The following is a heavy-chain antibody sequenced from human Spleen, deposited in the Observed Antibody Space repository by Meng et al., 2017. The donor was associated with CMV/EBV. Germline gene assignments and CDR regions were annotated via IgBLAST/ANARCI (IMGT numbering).Heavy chain of an antibody. Sequence: ASVKVSCKASGYTFTGHYMHWVRQAPGQGLEWMGWIHPNTGGTNYAQNFQGRVTMTRDTSISTAYMELSRLRSDDTAVYYCARVMGMTGITWVYWGQGTLVTVSS. J-gene: IGHJ4*02. V-gene: IGHV1-2*02. CDR2: IHPNTGGT. D-gene: IGHD3-9*01. CDR1: GYTFTGHY. CDR3: ARVMGMTGITWVY.